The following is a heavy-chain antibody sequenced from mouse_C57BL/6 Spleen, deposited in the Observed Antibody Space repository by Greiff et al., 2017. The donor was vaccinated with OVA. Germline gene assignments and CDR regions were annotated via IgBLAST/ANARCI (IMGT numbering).Heavy chain of an antibody. D-gene: IGHD1-1*01. CDR3: ARRDYGSTNWYFDV. CDR1: GYAFSSYW. V-gene: IGHV1-80*01. J-gene: IGHJ1*03. CDR2: IYPGDGDT. Sequence: VQLQQSGAELVKPGASVMISCKASGYAFSSYWMNWVKQRPGKGLEWIGQIYPGDGDTNYNGKFKGKATLTADKSSSTAYMQLSSLTSEDSAVYFCARRDYGSTNWYFDVWGTGTTVTVSS.